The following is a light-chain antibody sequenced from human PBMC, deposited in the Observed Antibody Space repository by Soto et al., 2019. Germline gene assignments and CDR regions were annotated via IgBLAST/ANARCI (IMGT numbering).Light chain of an antibody. V-gene: IGKV3-15*01. CDR1: QGVSRK. J-gene: IGKJ4*01. CDR3: QQYHTWPIT. Sequence: DIVMTQSPATLSVAPGERVTFSCRASQGVSRKLAWYQHKPGQAPRLLISGASTGATGIPARFSGSGSWTEFTLTISSLQSEDCEIYYCQQYHTWPITFGGGTKVEIK. CDR2: GAS.